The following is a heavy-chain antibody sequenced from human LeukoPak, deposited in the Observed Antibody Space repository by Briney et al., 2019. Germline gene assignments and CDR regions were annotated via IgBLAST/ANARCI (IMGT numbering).Heavy chain of an antibody. V-gene: IGHV1-2*02. J-gene: IGHJ4*02. CDR2: INPNSGGT. CDR1: GYTFTGYY. Sequence: VSVKVSCKASGYTFTGYYMHWVRQAPGQGLEWMGWINPNSGGTNYAQKFQGRVTMTRDTSISTAYMELSRLRSDDTAVYYCAKIARDYDFWSGYHYFDYWGQGTLVTVSS. D-gene: IGHD3-3*01. CDR3: AKIARDYDFWSGYHYFDY.